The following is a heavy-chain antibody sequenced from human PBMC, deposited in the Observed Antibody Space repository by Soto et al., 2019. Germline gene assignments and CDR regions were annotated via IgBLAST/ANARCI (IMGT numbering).Heavy chain of an antibody. CDR1: GGSISSGGYY. J-gene: IGHJ4*02. V-gene: IGHV4-31*03. CDR3: ARDMVYDSSGFDY. D-gene: IGHD3-22*01. Sequence: TSETLSLTCTVSGGSISSGGYYWSWIRQHPGKGLEWIGYIYYSGSTYYNPSLKSRVTISVDTSKNQFSLKLSSVTAADTAVYYCARDMVYDSSGFDYWGQGTRVTVSS. CDR2: IYYSGST.